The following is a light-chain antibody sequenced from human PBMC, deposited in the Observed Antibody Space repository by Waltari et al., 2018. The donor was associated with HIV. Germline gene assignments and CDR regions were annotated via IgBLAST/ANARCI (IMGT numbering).Light chain of an antibody. J-gene: IGLJ2*01. V-gene: IGLV2-11*01. CDR3: CSYAGSYPVV. CDR2: DVS. CDR1: RRDVGGYNY. Sequence: SALTQPRSVSGSPGQSVTISCTGTRRDVGGYNYVSWYQQHPGKAPKLMIYDVSKRPSGVPDRFSGSKSGNTASLTISGLQAEDEADFYCCSYAGSYPVVFGGGTKLTVL.